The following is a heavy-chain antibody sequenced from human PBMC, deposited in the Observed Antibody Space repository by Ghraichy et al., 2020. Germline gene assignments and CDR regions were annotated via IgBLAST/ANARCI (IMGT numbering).Heavy chain of an antibody. V-gene: IGHV3-33*01. CDR1: GFTFSSYG. Sequence: SLRLSCAASGFTFSSYGMHWVRQAPGKGLEWVAVIWYDGSNKYYADSVKGRFTISRDNSKNTLYLQMNSLRAEDTAVYYCASEYYYGSGSYGYYMDVWGKGTTVTVSS. J-gene: IGHJ6*03. CDR3: ASEYYYGSGSYGYYMDV. CDR2: IWYDGSNK. D-gene: IGHD3-10*01.